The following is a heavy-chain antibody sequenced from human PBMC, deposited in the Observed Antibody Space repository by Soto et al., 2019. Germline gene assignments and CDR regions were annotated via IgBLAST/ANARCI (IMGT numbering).Heavy chain of an antibody. D-gene: IGHD2-21*01. J-gene: IGHJ1*01. V-gene: IGHV3-9*01. CDR1: GFTFDDYA. CDR2: ISWNSGTI. CDR3: AKDWSSMGVGVIPATGYFQQ. Sequence: EVQLVESGGGLVQPGRSLRLSCAASGFTFDDYAMHWVRQAPGKGLEWVSGISWNSGTIDYVDSVKGRFTISRDNAKNSLYLQMNSLRDEDTAFYYCAKDWSSMGVGVIPATGYFQQWGQGTLVTVS.